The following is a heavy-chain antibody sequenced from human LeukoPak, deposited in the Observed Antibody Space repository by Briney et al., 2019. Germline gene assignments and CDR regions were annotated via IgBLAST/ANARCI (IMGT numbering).Heavy chain of an antibody. CDR2: IYSGGET. D-gene: IGHD3-22*01. CDR1: GFTASVNY. CDR3: VRDRGAYYYETGF. J-gene: IGHJ4*02. V-gene: IGHV3-66*01. Sequence: PGGSLRLSCAASGFTASVNYMNWVRQAPGEGLGRVAVIYSGGETYHADSVRGRFTISRDNSKNTLHPQMHSLRVEDTAVYYCVRDRGAYYYETGFWGQGILVTVSS.